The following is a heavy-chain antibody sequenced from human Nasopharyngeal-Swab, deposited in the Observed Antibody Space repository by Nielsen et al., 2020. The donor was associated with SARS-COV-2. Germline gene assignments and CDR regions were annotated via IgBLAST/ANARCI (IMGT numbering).Heavy chain of an antibody. Sequence: SETLSLTCTVSGGSISSYYWSWIRQPPGKGLEWIGYIYYSRSTNYNPSLKSRVTISVDTSKNQFSLKLSSVTAADTAVYYCARGSPQTYYYYGMDVWGQGTTVTVSS. CDR2: IYYSRST. J-gene: IGHJ6*02. CDR1: GGSISSYY. CDR3: ARGSPQTYYYYGMDV. D-gene: IGHD6-6*01. V-gene: IGHV4-59*01.